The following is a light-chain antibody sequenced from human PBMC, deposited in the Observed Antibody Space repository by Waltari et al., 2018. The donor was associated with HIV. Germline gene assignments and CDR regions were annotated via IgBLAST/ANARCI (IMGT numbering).Light chain of an antibody. Sequence: SYELTQPLSVSVALGQTARITCGGNNIGSKNVHWYQQKPGQAPVLVIYRDSNRPSGCLARVSGYSAASPAALTIGRGQAGDGPDYYCQVGDDSADVVFGGGTKLTVL. CDR3: QVGDDSADVV. CDR2: RDS. J-gene: IGLJ2*01. CDR1: NIGSKN. V-gene: IGLV3-9*01.